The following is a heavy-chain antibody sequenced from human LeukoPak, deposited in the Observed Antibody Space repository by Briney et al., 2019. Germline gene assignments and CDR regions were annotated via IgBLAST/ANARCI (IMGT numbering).Heavy chain of an antibody. V-gene: IGHV3-74*01. CDR3: ARVVDTHFDY. Sequence: PGGSLRLSCAASGFTFSSYWMHWVRQAPGKGLVWVSRIKSDGSTTTYADSVKGRFTISRDNAKNTLYQQMNSLRAEDTAVYYCARVVDTHFDYWGQGTLVTVSS. D-gene: IGHD5-18*01. J-gene: IGHJ4*02. CDR2: IKSDGSTT. CDR1: GFTFSSYW.